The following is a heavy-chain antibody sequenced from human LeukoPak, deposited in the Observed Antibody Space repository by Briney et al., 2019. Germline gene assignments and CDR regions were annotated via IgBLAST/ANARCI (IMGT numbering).Heavy chain of an antibody. CDR1: GGTFSSYA. Sequence: SVKVSCKASGGTFSSYAISWVRQAPGQGLEWMGGIIPIFGTATYAQKFQGRVTITTDESTSTAYMVLSSLRSEDTAVHYCARDGSAPTPDAFDIWGQGTMVTVSS. D-gene: IGHD2-15*01. CDR2: IIPIFGTA. J-gene: IGHJ3*02. V-gene: IGHV1-69*05. CDR3: ARDGSAPTPDAFDI.